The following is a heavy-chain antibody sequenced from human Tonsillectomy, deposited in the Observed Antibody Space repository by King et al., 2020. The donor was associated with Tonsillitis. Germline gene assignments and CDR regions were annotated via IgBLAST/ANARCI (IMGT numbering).Heavy chain of an antibody. V-gene: IGHV4-59*08. Sequence: QLQESGPGLVKPSETLSLTCTVSGGSISSYYWSWIRQPPGKGLEWIGYIYYSGSTNYNTSLKSRVTISVDTSKNQFSLKLSSVTAADTAVYYCATSDASVYGDYLPRGYWGQGTLVTVSS. CDR3: ATSDASVYGDYLPRGY. J-gene: IGHJ4*02. CDR2: IYYSGST. CDR1: GGSISSYY. D-gene: IGHD4-17*01.